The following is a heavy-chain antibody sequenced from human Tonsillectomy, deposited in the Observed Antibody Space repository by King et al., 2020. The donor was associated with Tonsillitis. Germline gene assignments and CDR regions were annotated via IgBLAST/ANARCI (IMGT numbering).Heavy chain of an antibody. CDR3: AGGSWGVGPYYGMDV. D-gene: IGHD3-16*01. V-gene: IGHV3-23*04. CDR1: GFAFSSYA. CDR2: ITDSGSKT. Sequence: VQLVESGGAWVQPGGSLRLSCAASGFAFSSYAMSWVRQAPGKGPEWVSAITDSGSKTYYADSVEGRLTIYRDNSKNTLYLQMNSLRAEDTAIYYCAGGSWGVGPYYGMDVWGRGTTVTVSS. J-gene: IGHJ6*02.